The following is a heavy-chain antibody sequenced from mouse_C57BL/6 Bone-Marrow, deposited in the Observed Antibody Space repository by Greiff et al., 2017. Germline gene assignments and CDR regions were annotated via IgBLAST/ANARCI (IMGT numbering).Heavy chain of an antibody. J-gene: IGHJ2*01. CDR3: ASAEGLLQGYCDD. CDR1: GYTFTSYT. D-gene: IGHD2-3*01. Sequence: HVQLQQSGAELARPGASVTMSCKASGYTFTSYTMHWVKQRPGQGLEWIGYINPSSGYTKSNQKFKDQATLTADTSSITAYMQLSSLTSEDSSVYYCASAEGLLQGYCDDWGQGTTLTVSS. V-gene: IGHV1-4*01. CDR2: INPSSGYT.